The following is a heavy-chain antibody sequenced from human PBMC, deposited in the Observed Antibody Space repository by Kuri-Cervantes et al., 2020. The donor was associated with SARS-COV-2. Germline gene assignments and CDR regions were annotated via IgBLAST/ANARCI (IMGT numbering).Heavy chain of an antibody. V-gene: IGHV3-48*03. D-gene: IGHD1-1*01. CDR1: GFTFSSYE. J-gene: IGHJ5*02. CDR3: ARDRNDGWFDP. CDR2: ISSSGGTI. Sequence: GGSLRLSCAASGFTFSSYEMHWVRQAPGKGLEWVSYISSSGGTIYYADSVKGRFTISRDNAKNSLYLQMNSLRAEDTAVYYCARDRNDGWFDPWGQGTLVTVSS.